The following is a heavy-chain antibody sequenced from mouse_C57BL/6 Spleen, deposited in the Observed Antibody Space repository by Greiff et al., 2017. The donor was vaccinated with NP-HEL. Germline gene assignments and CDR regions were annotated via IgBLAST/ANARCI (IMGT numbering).Heavy chain of an antibody. CDR1: GYTFTSYW. CDR2: IHPNSGST. V-gene: IGHV1-64*01. D-gene: IGHD1-1*01. Sequence: VQLQQPGAELVKPGASVKLSCKASGYTFTSYWMHWVKQRPGQGLEWIGMIHPNSGSTNYNEKFKSKATLTVDKSSSTAYMQLSSLTSEDSAVYYCARSTYYGSSYGYYFDYWGQGTTLTVSS. J-gene: IGHJ2*01. CDR3: ARSTYYGSSYGYYFDY.